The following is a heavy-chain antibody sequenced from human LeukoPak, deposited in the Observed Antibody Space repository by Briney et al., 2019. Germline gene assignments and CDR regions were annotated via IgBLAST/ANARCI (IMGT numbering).Heavy chain of an antibody. CDR2: IWSYGNNK. J-gene: IGHJ3*02. V-gene: IGHV3-30*02. Sequence: GGALSLSCEAAGFSFRGYWMRWVRQAPGKGLEWVAFIWSYGNNKFYADSVKGRFTFSRDNSRNTLSLQMNSLRAEDTAVYYCVKERGPFDAFDIWGQGTMVTVSS. CDR3: VKERGPFDAFDI. CDR1: GFSFRGYW.